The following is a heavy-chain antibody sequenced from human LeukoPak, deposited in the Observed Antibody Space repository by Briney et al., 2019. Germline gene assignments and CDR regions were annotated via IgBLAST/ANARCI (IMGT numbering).Heavy chain of an antibody. CDR2: LSGSGGSS. D-gene: IGHD6-6*01. V-gene: IGHV3-23*01. Sequence: GGSLRLSCAASGFTFSSYAMNWVRQAPGKGLEWVSGLSGSGGSSYYADSVKGRLTISRDNSKNTLCLQMNSLRAEDTAIYYCAKAPTHYSSSSSPFDYWGQGTLVTVSS. CDR3: AKAPTHYSSSSSPFDY. J-gene: IGHJ4*02. CDR1: GFTFSSYA.